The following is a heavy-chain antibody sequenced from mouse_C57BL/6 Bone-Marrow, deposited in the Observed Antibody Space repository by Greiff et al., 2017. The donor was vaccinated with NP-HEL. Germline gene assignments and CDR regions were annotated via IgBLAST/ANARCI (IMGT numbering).Heavy chain of an antibody. CDR2: IDPENGDT. V-gene: IGHV14-4*01. D-gene: IGHD1-1*01. Sequence: EVQLQQSGAELVRPGASVKLSCTASGFNIKDDYMHWVKQRPEQGLEWIGWIDPENGDTEYAPKFQGKATITADTSSNTAYLQLSSLTSEDTAGYYGTSITTVAPYYFDYWGQGTTLTVSS. CDR3: TSITTVAPYYFDY. CDR1: GFNIKDDY. J-gene: IGHJ2*01.